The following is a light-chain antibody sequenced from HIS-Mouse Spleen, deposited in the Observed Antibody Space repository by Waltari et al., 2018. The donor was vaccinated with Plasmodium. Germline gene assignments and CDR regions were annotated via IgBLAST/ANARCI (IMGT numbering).Light chain of an antibody. CDR3: QQRSNWPRVLT. J-gene: IGKJ4*01. CDR2: DAS. Sequence: EIVLTQSPATLSLSPGDRATLSCRASPSVSSYLAWYQQKPGQAPRLLIYDASNRATGIPARFSGSGSGTDFTLTISSLEPEDFAVYYCQQRSNWPRVLTFGGGTKVEIK. V-gene: IGKV3-11*01. CDR1: PSVSSY.